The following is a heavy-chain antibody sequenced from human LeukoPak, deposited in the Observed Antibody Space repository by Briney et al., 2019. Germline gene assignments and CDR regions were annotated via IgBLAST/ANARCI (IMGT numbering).Heavy chain of an antibody. J-gene: IGHJ4*02. CDR1: GFTFSSYW. V-gene: IGHV3-7*01. Sequence: GGSLRLSCAASGFTFSSYWMSWVRRAPGKGLEWVANIKQDGSEKYYVDSVKGRFTISRDNAKNSLYLQMNSLRAEDTAVYYCARKGYDILTGYRTLDYWGQGTLVTVSS. D-gene: IGHD3-9*01. CDR3: ARKGYDILTGYRTLDY. CDR2: IKQDGSEK.